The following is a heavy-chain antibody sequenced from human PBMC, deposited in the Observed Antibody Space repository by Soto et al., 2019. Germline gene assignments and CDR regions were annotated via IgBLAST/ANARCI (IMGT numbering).Heavy chain of an antibody. J-gene: IGHJ3*02. V-gene: IGHV1-24*01. D-gene: IGHD4-17*01. Sequence: GASVKVSCTVSGYTLTELSMHWVRQAPGKGLEWMGGIDPEDGETGYAQKFQGRVTMTRNTSISTAYMELSSLRSEDTAVYYCARSYGDYGRDAFDIWGQGTMVTVSS. CDR3: ARSYGDYGRDAFDI. CDR1: GYTLTELS. CDR2: IDPEDGET.